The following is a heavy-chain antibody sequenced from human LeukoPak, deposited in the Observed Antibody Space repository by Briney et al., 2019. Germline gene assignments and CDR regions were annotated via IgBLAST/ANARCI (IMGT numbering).Heavy chain of an antibody. D-gene: IGHD3-22*01. J-gene: IGHJ4*02. CDR3: AKDSSDYYFDY. CDR1: GFAFSSYG. CDR2: IWYDEITK. V-gene: IGHV3-30*02. Sequence: PGGSLRLSCAASGFAFSSYGMHWVRQAPGQGLEWLAFIWYDEITKNYADSVKGRFTISRDNSKNTLYVQMNSLRPDDTAVYYCAKDSSDYYFDYWGQGTLVTVSS.